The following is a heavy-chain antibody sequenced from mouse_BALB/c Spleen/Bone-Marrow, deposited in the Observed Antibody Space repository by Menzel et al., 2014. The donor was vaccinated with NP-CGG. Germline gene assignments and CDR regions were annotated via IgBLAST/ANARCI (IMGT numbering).Heavy chain of an antibody. CDR3: ARDRYYYGSPYWYFDV. CDR1: GFSLTIFG. CDR2: IWAGGST. D-gene: IGHD1-1*01. Sequence: VKLVESGPGLVAPSQSLSITCTVSGFSLTIFGVHWVRQSPGKGLEWLGVIWAGGSTNYYSALMSRLSISKDNSKSQVFLKMNSLQTDDTAMYYCARDRYYYGSPYWYFDVWGAGTTVTVSS. V-gene: IGHV2-9*02. J-gene: IGHJ1*01.